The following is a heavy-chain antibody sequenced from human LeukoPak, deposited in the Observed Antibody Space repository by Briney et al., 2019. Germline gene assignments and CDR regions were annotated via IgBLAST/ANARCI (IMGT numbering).Heavy chain of an antibody. J-gene: IGHJ4*02. CDR1: GYTFTSYD. Sequence: GASVKVSCKASGYTFTSYDINWVRQATGQGLEWMGWVNPNSGNTGYAQKFQGRVTMTRNTSISTAYMELSSLRSEDTAVYYCARTASILRYFVGSDYWGQGTLVTVSS. V-gene: IGHV1-8*01. CDR3: ARTASILRYFVGSDY. D-gene: IGHD3-9*01. CDR2: VNPNSGNT.